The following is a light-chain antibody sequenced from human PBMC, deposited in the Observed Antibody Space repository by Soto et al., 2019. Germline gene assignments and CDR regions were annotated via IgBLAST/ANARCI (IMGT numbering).Light chain of an antibody. CDR3: SSYTSSSTPCV. Sequence: QSALTQPASVSGSPGQSITISCTGTSSDVGAYNYVSWYQQHPGKAPKLMIYDVSNRPSGVSNRFSGSKSGNTASLTISGLQAEDEADYHCSSYTSSSTPCVFGGGTKLTVL. CDR1: SSDVGAYNY. J-gene: IGLJ2*01. V-gene: IGLV2-14*01. CDR2: DVS.